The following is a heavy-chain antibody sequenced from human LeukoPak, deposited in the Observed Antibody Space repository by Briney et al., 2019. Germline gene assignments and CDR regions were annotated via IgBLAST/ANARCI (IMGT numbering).Heavy chain of an antibody. V-gene: IGHV3-53*01. J-gene: IGHJ5*02. CDR2: IYSGDST. CDR3: ARGLSGAARPGWFDP. D-gene: IGHD6-6*01. Sequence: SGGSLRLSCAASGFTVRNNYMTWVRQAPGKGLEWVSIIYSGDSTSYADSVKGQFTISRDNAKNSLYLQMNSLRAEDTAVYYCARGLSGAARPGWFDPWGQGTLVTVSS. CDR1: GFTVRNNY.